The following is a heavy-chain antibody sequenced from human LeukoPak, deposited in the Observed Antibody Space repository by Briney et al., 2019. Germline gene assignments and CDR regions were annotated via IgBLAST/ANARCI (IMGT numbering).Heavy chain of an antibody. D-gene: IGHD3-22*01. Sequence: SQTLSLTCTVSGGSISSGSYYWSWIRQPAGKGLEWIGRIYTRGSTNYNPSLKSRVTISVDTSKNQFSLKLSSVTAADTAVYYCARGTYYYDSSGYYPEDAFDIWGQGTMVTVSS. J-gene: IGHJ3*02. CDR3: ARGTYYYDSSGYYPEDAFDI. CDR2: IYTRGST. CDR1: GGSISSGSYY. V-gene: IGHV4-61*02.